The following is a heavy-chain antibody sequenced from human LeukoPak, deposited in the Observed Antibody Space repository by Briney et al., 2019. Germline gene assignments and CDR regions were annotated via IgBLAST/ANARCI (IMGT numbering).Heavy chain of an antibody. CDR2: IYYSGST. J-gene: IGHJ4*02. CDR3: ARSSSGWYAVFDY. D-gene: IGHD6-19*01. Sequence: TSETLSLTCTVSGGSISSYYWSWTRQPPGKGLEWIGYIYYSGSTNYNPSLKSRVTISVDTSKNQFSLKLSSVTAADTAVYYCARSSSGWYAVFDYWGQGTLVTVSS. V-gene: IGHV4-59*01. CDR1: GGSISSYY.